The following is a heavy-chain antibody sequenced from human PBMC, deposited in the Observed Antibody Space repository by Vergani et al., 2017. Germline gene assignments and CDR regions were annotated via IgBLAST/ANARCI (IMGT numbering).Heavy chain of an antibody. CDR3: ASFSQQLVFDY. J-gene: IGHJ4*02. D-gene: IGHD6-13*01. Sequence: QVQLQESGPGPVKPSETLSLTCTVSGGSISSYYWSWIRQPPGKGLEWIGYIYYSGSTNYNPSLKSRVTISVDTSKNQFSLKLSSVTAADTAVYYCASFSQQLVFDYWGQGTLVTVSS. CDR2: IYYSGST. CDR1: GGSISSYY. V-gene: IGHV4-59*01.